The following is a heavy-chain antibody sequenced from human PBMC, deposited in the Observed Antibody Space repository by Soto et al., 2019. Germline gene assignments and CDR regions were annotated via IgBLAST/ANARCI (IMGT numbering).Heavy chain of an antibody. CDR2: IYYSGST. Sequence: SETLSLTCTVSGGSIRSGDYYWSWIRQPTGKGLESIGYIYYSGSTYYNPSLKSRVTISVDTSKNQFSLKLSSVTAADTAVYYCARNGDCTRPGCIGGWFDPWGPGTLVTVSS. D-gene: IGHD2-8*01. V-gene: IGHV4-30-4*02. CDR3: ARNGDCTRPGCIGGWFDP. J-gene: IGHJ5*02. CDR1: GGSIRSGDYY.